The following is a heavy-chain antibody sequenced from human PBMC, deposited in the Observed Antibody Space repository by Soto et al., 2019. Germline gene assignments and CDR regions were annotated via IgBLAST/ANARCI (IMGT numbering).Heavy chain of an antibody. CDR2: IIPIFGTA. Sequence: QVQLVQSGAEVKKPGSSVKVSCKASGGTFSSYAISWVRQAPGQGLEWMGGIIPIFGTANYAQKFQGRVTITADESTSTAYMELSSLRSEDTAVYYCARETIGYCISTSCYARPSGTGRGFDYWGQGTLVTVSS. J-gene: IGHJ4*02. CDR3: ARETIGYCISTSCYARPSGTGRGFDY. D-gene: IGHD2-2*01. CDR1: GGTFSSYA. V-gene: IGHV1-69*12.